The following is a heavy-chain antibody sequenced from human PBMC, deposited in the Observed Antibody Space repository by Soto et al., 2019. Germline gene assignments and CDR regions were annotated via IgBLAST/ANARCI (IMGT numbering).Heavy chain of an antibody. V-gene: IGHV1-69*05. Sequence: SVKVSCKASGYTFTSYDINWVRQAPGQGLEWMGGIIPIFGTANYAQKFQGRVTITTDESTSTAYMELSSLRSEDTAVYYCARDYYDSSGYYYYNWFDPWGQGTLVTVSS. CDR2: IIPIFGTA. D-gene: IGHD3-22*01. CDR1: GYTFTSYD. CDR3: ARDYYDSSGYYYYNWFDP. J-gene: IGHJ5*02.